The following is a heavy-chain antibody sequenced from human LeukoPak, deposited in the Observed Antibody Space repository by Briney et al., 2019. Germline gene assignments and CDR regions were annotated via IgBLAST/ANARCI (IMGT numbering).Heavy chain of an antibody. Sequence: GASVKVSCKASGYTFAGYYMHWVRQAPGQGLEWMGWINPNSGGTNYAQKFQGRVTMTRDTSIGTAYMELNSLTSDDTAVYYCAGDLPKTGYVGAFDICGQGTVVTVSS. CDR2: INPNSGGT. J-gene: IGHJ3*02. CDR3: AGDLPKTGYVGAFDI. CDR1: GYTFAGYY. D-gene: IGHD5-12*01. V-gene: IGHV1-2*02.